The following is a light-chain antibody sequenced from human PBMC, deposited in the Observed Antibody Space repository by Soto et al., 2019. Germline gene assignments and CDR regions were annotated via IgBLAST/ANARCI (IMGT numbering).Light chain of an antibody. V-gene: IGKV3-15*01. CDR3: QQYNNWPRT. Sequence: EIVMTQSPATLSVSPGERATLSCRASQSVSSNLASNQEKPGQAPRLLIYGASTRATGIPARYSRSVTGTEFTLTISSLHSEDCEVHYCQQYNNWPRTFGQRTKVQIK. J-gene: IGKJ1*01. CDR2: GAS. CDR1: QSVSSN.